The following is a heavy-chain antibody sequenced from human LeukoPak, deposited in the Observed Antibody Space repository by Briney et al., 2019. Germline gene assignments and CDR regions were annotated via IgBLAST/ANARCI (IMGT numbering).Heavy chain of an antibody. J-gene: IGHJ4*02. V-gene: IGHV4-4*07. CDR3: ARYSVSESGFDY. CDR2: VYSSGTT. Sequence: SETLSLTCTFSGGAINNYYWSWIRQSAGKGLEWIGRVYSSGTTNYNPSLKSRVTISIDKSKKQFSLNLKSVTAADTAVYYCARYSVSESGFDYWGQGTLVSVYS. D-gene: IGHD5/OR15-5a*01. CDR1: GGAINNYY.